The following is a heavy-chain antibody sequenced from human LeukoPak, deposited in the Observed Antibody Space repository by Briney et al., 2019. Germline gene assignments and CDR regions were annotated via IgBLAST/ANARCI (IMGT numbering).Heavy chain of an antibody. D-gene: IGHD6-19*01. CDR1: SASISNYY. Sequence: SETLSLTCTVSSASISNYYWNWIRQPAGKGLEWIGLIYTSGSTNYNPSLKSRLPVSVDTSRNQLSLELSSVTAADTAIYYCARDFRGDNSGWSSNYWGQGTLVTVSS. J-gene: IGHJ4*02. CDR2: IYTSGST. V-gene: IGHV4-4*07. CDR3: ARDFRGDNSGWSSNY.